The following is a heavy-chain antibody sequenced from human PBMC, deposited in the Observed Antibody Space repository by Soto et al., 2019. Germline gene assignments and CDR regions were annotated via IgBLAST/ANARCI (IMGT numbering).Heavy chain of an antibody. V-gene: IGHV1-18*04. J-gene: IGHJ5*02. CDR3: ARDPRDYYDSSGYRFDP. CDR2: ISGYNGNT. Sequence: ASVKVSCKASGYTFTSTGISWGQQAPGKGLEWMGWISGYNGNTNYAKKFQGRVTMTTDTSTSTAYMELRSLRSDDTAVYYCARDPRDYYDSSGYRFDPWGQGTLVTVSS. CDR1: GYTFTSTG. D-gene: IGHD3-22*01.